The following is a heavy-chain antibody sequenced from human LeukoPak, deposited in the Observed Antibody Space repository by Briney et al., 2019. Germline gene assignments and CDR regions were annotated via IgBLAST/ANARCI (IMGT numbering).Heavy chain of an antibody. CDR3: ARDGSPVQQVVLDYFDY. J-gene: IGHJ4*02. V-gene: IGHV3-21*01. Sequence: GSLRLSCAASGFTFSSYSMNWVRQAPGKGLEWVSSISSSSSYIYYADSAKGRFTISRDNAKNSLFLQMNSLRAEDTAVYYCARDGSPVQQVVLDYFDYWGQGTLVTVSS. CDR2: ISSSSSYI. CDR1: GFTFSSYS. D-gene: IGHD6-13*01.